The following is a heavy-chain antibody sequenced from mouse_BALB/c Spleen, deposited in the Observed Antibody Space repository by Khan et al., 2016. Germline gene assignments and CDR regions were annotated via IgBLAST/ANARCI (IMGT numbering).Heavy chain of an antibody. D-gene: IGHD1-1*01. Sequence: EVQLQESGPSLVKPSQTLSLTCSVTGDSITSGNWNWIRKFPGNKLEYLGYISYSGNTYYNPSLKSRISITRDTSKNEYYLQLNSVTTEDTATHCCASAYGYSIWYFDVWGAGTAVTVSS. CDR3: ASAYGYSIWYFDV. V-gene: IGHV3-8*02. J-gene: IGHJ1*01. CDR1: GDSITSGN. CDR2: ISYSGNT.